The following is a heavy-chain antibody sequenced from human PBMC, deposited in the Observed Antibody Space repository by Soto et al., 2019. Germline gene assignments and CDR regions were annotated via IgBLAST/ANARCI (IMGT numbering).Heavy chain of an antibody. V-gene: IGHV3-30*03. CDR1: GFTFSSYG. CDR2: ISYDGSDK. Sequence: LRLSCAASGFTFSSYGMHWVRQAPGKGLEWVAVISYDGSDKYYADSVKGRFTISRDNSKNTLYLQMNSLGPEDTAVYYCAIAYDFWSGDRMWDMDVWGQGTTVTVSS. CDR3: AIAYDFWSGDRMWDMDV. D-gene: IGHD3-3*01. J-gene: IGHJ6*02.